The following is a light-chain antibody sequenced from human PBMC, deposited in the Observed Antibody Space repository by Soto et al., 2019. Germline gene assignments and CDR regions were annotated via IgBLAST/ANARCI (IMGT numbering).Light chain of an antibody. J-gene: IGLJ1*01. V-gene: IGLV2-14*01. CDR2: GVT. CDR3: TSYTSSSTHV. CDR1: SSNVGGYDY. Sequence: QSAPTPPASASLPPGQSITISCPRTSSNVGGYDYVSWYQHHPGKSPTFISYGVTNRPSGFSHRFSGSKSANTASLTISGLQAEDGADYYGTSYTSSSTHVFGTGTKVTVL.